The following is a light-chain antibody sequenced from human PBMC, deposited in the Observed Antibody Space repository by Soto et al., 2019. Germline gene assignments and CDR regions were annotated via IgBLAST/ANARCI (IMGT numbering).Light chain of an antibody. CDR2: DAS. Sequence: EIVLTQSPATLSLSPGERATLSCRASQSVSSYLAWYQQKPGQAPRLLIYDASNRATGIPARFSGSASGTDFTLTISSLEPADFAVYYCQQRSNWPITFGQGTRLEIK. CDR3: QQRSNWPIT. V-gene: IGKV3-11*01. CDR1: QSVSSY. J-gene: IGKJ5*01.